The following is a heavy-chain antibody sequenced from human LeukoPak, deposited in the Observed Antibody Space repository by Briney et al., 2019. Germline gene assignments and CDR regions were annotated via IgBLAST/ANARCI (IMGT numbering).Heavy chain of an antibody. V-gene: IGHV4-30-4*08. CDR1: GGSISSGDYY. CDR2: IYYSGST. Sequence: SQTLSLTCTVSGGSISSGDYYWSWIRQPPGKGLEWIGYIYYSGSTYYNPSLKSRVTISVDTSKNQFSLKLSSVTAADTAVYYCARYVWGSYPTFEDYWGQGTLVTVSS. J-gene: IGHJ4*02. D-gene: IGHD3-16*02. CDR3: ARYVWGSYPTFEDY.